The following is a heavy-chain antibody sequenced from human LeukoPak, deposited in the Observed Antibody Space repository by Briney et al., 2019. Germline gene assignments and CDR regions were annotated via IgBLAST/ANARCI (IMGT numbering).Heavy chain of an antibody. CDR3: AAYYYGSGSYWYYFDY. V-gene: IGHV1-46*01. J-gene: IGHJ4*02. D-gene: IGHD3-10*01. Sequence: ASVKVSCKASGYTFTSYYMHWVRQAPGQGLEWMGIINPSGGSTSYAQKFQGRVTMTRDMSTSTVYMELSSLRSEDTAVYYCAAYYYGSGSYWYYFDYWGQGTLVTVSS. CDR2: INPSGGST. CDR1: GYTFTSYY.